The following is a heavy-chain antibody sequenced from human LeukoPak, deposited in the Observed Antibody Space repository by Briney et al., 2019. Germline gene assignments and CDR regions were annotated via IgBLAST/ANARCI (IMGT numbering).Heavy chain of an antibody. Sequence: GGSLRLSCAASGFTFSSYAMSWVRQAPGKGLEWVSAISRIGGSTYYADSVKGRFTITRDNSKNTLYLQMNSLGAEDTAVYYCAKGDHIVVVIAIPDYWGQGTLVTVSS. D-gene: IGHD2-21*01. CDR3: AKGDHIVVVIAIPDY. J-gene: IGHJ4*02. CDR1: GFTFSSYA. CDR2: ISRIGGST. V-gene: IGHV3-23*01.